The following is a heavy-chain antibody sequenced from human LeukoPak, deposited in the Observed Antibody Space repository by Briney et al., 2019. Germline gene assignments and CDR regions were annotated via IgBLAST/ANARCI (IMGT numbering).Heavy chain of an antibody. V-gene: IGHV5-78*01. CDR2: ICPGNSDT. CDR3: ARRTYSSSYRYFDY. Sequence: GESLKISCKTSGYSFTSYWIHWVRQMPGKELEWMGSICPGNSDTRYSPSFQGHVTISADSSSSTAYLQWSSLKAADTAMDYCARRTYSSSYRYFDYWGQGTLVTVSS. J-gene: IGHJ4*02. CDR1: GYSFTSYW. D-gene: IGHD6-6*01.